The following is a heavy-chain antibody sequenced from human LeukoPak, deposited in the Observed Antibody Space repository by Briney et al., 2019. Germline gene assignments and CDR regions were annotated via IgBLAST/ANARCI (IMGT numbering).Heavy chain of an antibody. CDR3: VRDKEVVTGIGWFDP. Sequence: PGGSLRLSCRASGLTFYHYCIHWLRQSRGKGVVWVSRINSDRKSTNYADSVKGRFTISRDNAKNTLYLQMNSLRVEDTAVYYCVRDKEVVTGIGWFDPWGQGTLVTVSS. J-gene: IGHJ5*02. CDR2: INSDRKST. V-gene: IGHV3-74*01. CDR1: GLTFYHYC. D-gene: IGHD2-21*02.